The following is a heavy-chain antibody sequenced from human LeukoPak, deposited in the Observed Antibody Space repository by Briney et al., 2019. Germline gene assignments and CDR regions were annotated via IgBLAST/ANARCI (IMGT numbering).Heavy chain of an antibody. CDR1: GGSISSTSYY. CDR2: VYYSGRT. Sequence: KPSETLSLTCTVSGGSISSTSYYWGWIRQPPGKGLEWIGSVYYSGRTYYNPSLKSRVIISVDTSKNQFSLKRTSVTAADTAVYYCARALSVVTSCFDYWGQGTLVTVSS. CDR3: ARALSVVTSCFDY. D-gene: IGHD4-23*01. J-gene: IGHJ4*02. V-gene: IGHV4-39*01.